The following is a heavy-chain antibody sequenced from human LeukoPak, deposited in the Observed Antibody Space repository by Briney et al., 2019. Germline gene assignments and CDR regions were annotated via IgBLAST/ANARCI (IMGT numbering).Heavy chain of an antibody. CDR1: GFTFSNYC. CDR2: ICPGGTIT. CDR3: ARDPQLLWFGEYFGHFDY. D-gene: IGHD3-10*01. Sequence: PGGSLRLSCTASGFTFSNYCMHWVRQTPGKGLIWVSRICPGGTITNYADSVKGRFTISRDDAKNMMFLQMNSLRVEDTAVYYCARDPQLLWFGEYFGHFDYWGQGTLVTVSS. V-gene: IGHV3-74*01. J-gene: IGHJ4*02.